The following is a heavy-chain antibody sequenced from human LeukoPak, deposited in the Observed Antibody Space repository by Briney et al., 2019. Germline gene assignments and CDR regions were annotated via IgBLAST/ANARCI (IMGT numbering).Heavy chain of an antibody. D-gene: IGHD4-17*01. CDR2: INHSGST. V-gene: IGHV4-34*01. Sequence: PETLSLTCAVYGGSFSGYYWSWIRQPPGKGLEWIGEINHSGSTNYNPSLKSRVTISVDTSKNQFSLKLSSMTAADTAVYYCARGRWTYYGDYGLALYFDYWGQGTLVTVSS. J-gene: IGHJ4*02. CDR3: ARGRWTYYGDYGLALYFDY. CDR1: GGSFSGYY.